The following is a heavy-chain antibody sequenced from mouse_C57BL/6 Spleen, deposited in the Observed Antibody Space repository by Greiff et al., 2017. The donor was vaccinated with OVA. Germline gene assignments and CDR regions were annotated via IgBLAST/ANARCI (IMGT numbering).Heavy chain of an antibody. V-gene: IGHV1-61*01. CDR1: GYTFTSYW. CDR2: IYPSDSET. Sequence: VQLQQPGAELVRPGSSVKLSCKASGYTFTSYWMDWVKQRPGQGLEWIGNIYPSDSETHYNQKFKDKATLTVDKSSSTAYMQLSSLTSEDSAVYYCARWTTVVGVDYWGQGTTLTVSS. D-gene: IGHD1-1*01. CDR3: ARWTTVVGVDY. J-gene: IGHJ2*01.